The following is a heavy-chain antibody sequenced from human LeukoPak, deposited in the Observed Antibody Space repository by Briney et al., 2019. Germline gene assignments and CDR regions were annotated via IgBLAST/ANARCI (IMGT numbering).Heavy chain of an antibody. V-gene: IGHV1-8*01. CDR3: AREWGTLRFLEWFPKNPGFDY. CDR2: MNPNSGNT. CDR1: GYTFTSYD. J-gene: IGHJ4*02. Sequence: GASVKVSCKASGYTFTSYDINWVRQATGQRLEWMGWMNPNSGNTSYAQKFQGRVTMTRNTSISTAYMELSSLRSDDTAVYYCAREWGTLRFLEWFPKNPGFDYWGQGTLVTVSS. D-gene: IGHD3-3*01.